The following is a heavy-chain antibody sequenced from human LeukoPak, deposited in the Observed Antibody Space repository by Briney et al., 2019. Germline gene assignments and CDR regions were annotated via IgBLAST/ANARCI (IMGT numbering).Heavy chain of an antibody. Sequence: PGGSLRLSCAASGFTFSYDMSWVRQAPGKGLEWVSFIRSDGGSTLYADSVKGRLTISRDNSKSTLYAEMTSLRAEDTAVYYCATLASGYSSPFDYWGQGTLVTVSS. CDR1: GFTFSYD. V-gene: IGHV3-23*01. D-gene: IGHD6-13*01. J-gene: IGHJ4*02. CDR3: ATLASGYSSPFDY. CDR2: IRSDGGST.